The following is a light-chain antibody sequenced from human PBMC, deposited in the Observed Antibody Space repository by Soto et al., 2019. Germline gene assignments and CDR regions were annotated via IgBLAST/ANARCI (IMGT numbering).Light chain of an antibody. Sequence: DIQMTQSPSSLSASVGDRVTVTCRASQGIGNDLGWYQQRPGKAPNRLIYAASTLQSGVPSRFSGGGSGTEFTLTISSLQPEDFATYYCLQHNSYPLTFGQGTKVEIK. J-gene: IGKJ1*01. V-gene: IGKV1-17*01. CDR1: QGIGND. CDR3: LQHNSYPLT. CDR2: AAS.